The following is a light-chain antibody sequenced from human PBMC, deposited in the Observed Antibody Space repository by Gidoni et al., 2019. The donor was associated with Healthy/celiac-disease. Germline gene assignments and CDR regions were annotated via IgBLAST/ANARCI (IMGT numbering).Light chain of an antibody. CDR2: AAS. V-gene: IGKV1-8*01. CDR1: QGISSE. J-gene: IGKJ3*01. CDR3: QQYYSYPS. Sequence: AIRMTQSPASFSASTGDRVTITCRASQGISSELAWYQQKPGKAPKLLIYAASTLQSGVPSRFSGSGSGTDFTLTISCLQSEDFATYYCQQYYSYPSFGPGTKVDIK.